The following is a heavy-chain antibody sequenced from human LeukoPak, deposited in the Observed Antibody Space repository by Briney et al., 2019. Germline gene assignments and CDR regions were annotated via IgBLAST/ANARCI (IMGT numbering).Heavy chain of an antibody. CDR1: GGSISSSSNC. D-gene: IGHD3-3*01. J-gene: IGHJ6*02. CDR3: ARGFGEVIRSDYYYYGMDV. Sequence: SETLSLTCTVSGGSISSSSNCWSWIRQPPGKRLEWIGYMYYSGSTNYNPSLRSRITISADTSKNQFSLKLSSVTAADTAVYYCARGFGEVIRSDYYYYGMDVWGQGTTVTVSS. CDR2: MYYSGST. V-gene: IGHV4-61*01.